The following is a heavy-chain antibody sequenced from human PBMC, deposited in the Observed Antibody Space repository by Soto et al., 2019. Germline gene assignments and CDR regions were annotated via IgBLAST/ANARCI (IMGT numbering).Heavy chain of an antibody. V-gene: IGHV4-30-4*01. CDR1: GDSISTVHYY. D-gene: IGHD3-22*01. CDR2: IYYGGST. Sequence: QVQLQESGPGLVKPSQTLSLTCAVSGDSISTVHYYWSWIRQPPGKGLEWIGYIYYGGSTYYNPSLRSRVTISTDTSKNHFSMKLSSVTAADTALYYCARGYYYASSACPPGEWGQGTLVTVSS. J-gene: IGHJ4*02. CDR3: ARGYYYASSACPPGE.